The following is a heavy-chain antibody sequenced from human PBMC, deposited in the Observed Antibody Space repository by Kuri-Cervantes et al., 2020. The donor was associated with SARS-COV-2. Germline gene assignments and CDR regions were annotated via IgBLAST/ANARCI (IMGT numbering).Heavy chain of an antibody. CDR3: AREGSSSTYAIDI. CDR1: TLTFNTYN. CDR2: IAGSLT. V-gene: IGHV3-69-1*01. D-gene: IGHD6-6*01. J-gene: IGHJ3*02. Sequence: GESLKISCAASTLTFNTYNMKWVRQAPGQGLEWGSSIAGSLTYYADSMKGRFTISRDNTKNPLHLQMNSLRAEGTALCYCAREGSSSTYAIDIWGQGTMVTVSS.